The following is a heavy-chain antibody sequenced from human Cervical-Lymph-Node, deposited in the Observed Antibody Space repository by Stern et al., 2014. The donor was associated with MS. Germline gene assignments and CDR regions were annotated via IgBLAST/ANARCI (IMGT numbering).Heavy chain of an antibody. CDR2: LTPMSGTS. V-gene: IGHV1-69*01. CDR3: ARDQGGIADS. CDR1: GGSFSMDS. D-gene: IGHD6-13*01. Sequence: QLVQSGAEVKKPGSSVKVSCKASGGSFSMDSISWVRQAPGQGLECMGGLTPMSGTSIYAQKCQGRVTTTADVSTITAYMELTSLRSEDTAVYFCARDQGGIADSWGQGTLVIVSS. J-gene: IGHJ4*02.